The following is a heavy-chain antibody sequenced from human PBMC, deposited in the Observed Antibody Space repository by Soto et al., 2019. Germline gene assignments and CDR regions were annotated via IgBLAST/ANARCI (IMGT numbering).Heavy chain of an antibody. CDR2: IYYSGST. CDR1: GGSISSSSYY. Sequence: SETLSLTCTVSGGSISSSSYYWGWIRQPPGKGLEWIGSIYYSGSTYYNPSLKSRVTISVDTSKNQFSLKLSSVTAADTAVYYCARHRRPYEYYYDSSGLFDYWGQGTLVTVSS. CDR3: ARHRRPYEYYYDSSGLFDY. V-gene: IGHV4-39*01. D-gene: IGHD3-22*01. J-gene: IGHJ4*02.